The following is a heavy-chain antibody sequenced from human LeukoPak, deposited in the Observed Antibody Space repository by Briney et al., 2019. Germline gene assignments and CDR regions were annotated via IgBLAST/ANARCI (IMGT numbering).Heavy chain of an antibody. D-gene: IGHD2-2*01. CDR2: VSYDGSNK. CDR3: ARDADIVVVPAAVGIDP. CDR1: GFSLSNYA. Sequence: GGSLRLSCAASGFSLSNYAMHWVRQAPGMGLEWVAVVSYDGSNKYYADSVRGRFTISRDTSKNTLYLQMNSLRAEDTAVYYCARDADIVVVPAAVGIDPWGQGTLVIVSS. V-gene: IGHV3-30-3*01. J-gene: IGHJ5*02.